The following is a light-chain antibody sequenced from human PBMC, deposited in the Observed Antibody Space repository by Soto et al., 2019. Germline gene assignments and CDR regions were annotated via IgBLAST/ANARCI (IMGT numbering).Light chain of an antibody. CDR2: DAS. J-gene: IGKJ4*01. Sequence: EIVLTQSPATLSLSPGERATLSCRASQSVSSYLAWNQQKPGQAPRLLIYDASNRATGIPARFSGSGSGTDFTLTIISLEPEDFAVYYCQQRSNWPPALTFGGGTKVEIK. CDR3: QQRSNWPPALT. V-gene: IGKV3-11*01. CDR1: QSVSSY.